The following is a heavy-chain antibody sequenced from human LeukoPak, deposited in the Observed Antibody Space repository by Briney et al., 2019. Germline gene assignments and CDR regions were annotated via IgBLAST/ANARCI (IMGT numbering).Heavy chain of an antibody. CDR3: ARKYPDHWFDP. J-gene: IGHJ5*02. D-gene: IGHD6-6*01. CDR1: GGSISSGNFY. Sequence: SETLSLTCTVSGGSISSGNFYWSWIRQPPGKGLEWIGYIFYLGSTYYNLSLKSRVTMSVDTSKNQFSLKLRSVTAADTAVYYCARKYPDHWFDPWGQGTLVTVSS. CDR2: IFYLGST. V-gene: IGHV4-30-4*01.